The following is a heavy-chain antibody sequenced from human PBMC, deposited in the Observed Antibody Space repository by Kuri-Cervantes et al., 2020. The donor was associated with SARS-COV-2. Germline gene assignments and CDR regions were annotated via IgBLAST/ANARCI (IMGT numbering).Heavy chain of an antibody. CDR3: AIHYDYVWGSSWFDY. J-gene: IGHJ4*02. CDR1: GYSISRGYY. V-gene: IGHV4-38-2*01. D-gene: IGHD3-16*01. CDR2: IYHSGST. Sequence: SETMSLTCAVSGYSISRGYYWGWIRQPPGKGLEWIGSIYHSGSTYYNPSLKSRVTISVDTSKNQFSLKLSSVTAADTAVYYCAIHYDYVWGSSWFDYWGQGTLVTVSS.